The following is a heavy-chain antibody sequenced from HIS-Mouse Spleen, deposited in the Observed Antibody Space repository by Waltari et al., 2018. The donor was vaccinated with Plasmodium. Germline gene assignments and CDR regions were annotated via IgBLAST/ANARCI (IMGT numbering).Heavy chain of an antibody. V-gene: IGHV4-59*08. CDR1: GGSISSYY. Sequence: QVQLQESGPGLVKPSETLSLTCTVSGGSISSYYWSWIRQPPGKGLEWIGYIYYSGSTNYNPSLKSRVTISVDTSKNQFSLKLSSVTAADTAVYYCARHAASSSWYDASDIWGQGTMVTVSS. CDR2: IYYSGST. D-gene: IGHD6-13*01. J-gene: IGHJ3*02. CDR3: ARHAASSSWYDASDI.